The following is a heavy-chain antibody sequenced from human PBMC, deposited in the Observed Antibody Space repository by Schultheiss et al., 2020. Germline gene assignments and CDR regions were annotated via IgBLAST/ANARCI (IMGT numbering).Heavy chain of an antibody. D-gene: IGHD3-3*01. CDR1: GFTFSTYT. Sequence: GSLRLSCSASGFTFSTYTMNWVRQAPGKGLEWVSSIGGNAISIYYADSVKGRFTVSRDNAKNSLYLQMNSLRAEDTAVYYCASLWGAYDFWSDYWGRDWGQGTLVTVSS. CDR3: ASLWGAYDFWSDYWGRD. V-gene: IGHV3-21*01. J-gene: IGHJ4*02. CDR2: IGGNAISI.